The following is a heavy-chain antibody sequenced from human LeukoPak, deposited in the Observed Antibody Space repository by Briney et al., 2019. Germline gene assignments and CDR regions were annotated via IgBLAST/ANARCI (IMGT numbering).Heavy chain of an antibody. CDR2: MSPNSGNT. Sequence: ASVKVSRKASGYTFTSYYMHWVRQATGQGLEWMGWMSPNSGNTGYAQKFQGRVTITRNTSISTAYMELSSLRSEDTAVYYCARSRLFSSSWYRTGYFQHWGQGTLVTVSS. V-gene: IGHV1-8*03. CDR3: ARSRLFSSSWYRTGYFQH. J-gene: IGHJ1*01. CDR1: GYTFTSYY. D-gene: IGHD6-13*01.